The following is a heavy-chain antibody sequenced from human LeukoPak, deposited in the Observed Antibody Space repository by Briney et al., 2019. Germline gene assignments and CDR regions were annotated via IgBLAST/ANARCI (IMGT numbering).Heavy chain of an antibody. J-gene: IGHJ1*01. CDR3: ARDGDIVVVPAASRGYFQH. V-gene: IGHV3-30-3*01. D-gene: IGHD2-2*01. Sequence: QAGGSLRLSCAASGFTFSNSPMHWVRHAPGKGLEWMAVISYDGTNKYYGDSVKGQFTISRDNSKNTLYLQMNSLRAEDTAVYYCARDGDIVVVPAASRGYFQHWDQGTLVTVSS. CDR1: GFTFSNSP. CDR2: ISYDGTNK.